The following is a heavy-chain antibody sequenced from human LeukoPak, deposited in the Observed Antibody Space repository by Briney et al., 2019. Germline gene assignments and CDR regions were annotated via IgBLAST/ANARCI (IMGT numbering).Heavy chain of an antibody. D-gene: IGHD3-16*02. CDR1: GYTFTCYC. CDR3: ARGASIMITFGGVIGFDY. V-gene: IGHV1-2*02. CDR2: INPNSGGT. Sequence: TLVKVSCKASGYTFTCYCMHWLQQAPGQGLEWMGWINPNSGGTNYVQKFQGRVTMTRDTSISTAYMELSRLRSDDTAVYYCARGASIMITFGGVIGFDYWGQGTLVTVSS. J-gene: IGHJ4*02.